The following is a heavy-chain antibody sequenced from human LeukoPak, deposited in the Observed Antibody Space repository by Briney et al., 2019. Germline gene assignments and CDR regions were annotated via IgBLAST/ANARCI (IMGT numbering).Heavy chain of an antibody. CDR2: VHLSGAT. CDR1: GGSITTTNW. J-gene: IGHJ4*02. CDR3: TRESGAFSPFGF. Sequence: PSETLSLTCAVSGGSITTTNWWSWVRQPPGRGLEWIGEVHLSGATNYNPSLESRVSMSIDKSKNHLSLEVTSVTAADTAIYYCTRESGAFSPFGFWGQGTLLTVSS. V-gene: IGHV4-4*02. D-gene: IGHD1-26*01.